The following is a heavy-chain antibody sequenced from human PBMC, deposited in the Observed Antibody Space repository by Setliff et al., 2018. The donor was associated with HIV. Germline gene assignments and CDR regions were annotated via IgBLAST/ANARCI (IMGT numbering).Heavy chain of an antibody. V-gene: IGHV1-8*03. J-gene: IGHJ4*02. CDR1: GYTFTSYD. CDR3: ARGRGRYYDSRSYLDY. CDR2: MNPNSGNR. D-gene: IGHD3-22*01. Sequence: ASVKVSCKTSGYTFTSYDINWVRQATGQGLEWMGWMNPNSGNRGCAQKFQGRVTISRNTSISTAYMELSGLRSEDTAVYYCARGRGRYYDSRSYLDYWGQGTLVTVSS.